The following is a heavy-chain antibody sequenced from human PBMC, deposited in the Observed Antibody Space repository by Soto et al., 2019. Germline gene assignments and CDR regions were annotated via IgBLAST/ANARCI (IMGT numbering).Heavy chain of an antibody. D-gene: IGHD3-9*01. CDR1: GGSISSGDYF. CDR3: ARGLVIRPYYYHGMDV. J-gene: IGHJ6*04. V-gene: IGHV4-30-4*01. CDR2: ISSIGST. Sequence: VQLQESGPGLVKPSQTLSLTCTVSGGSISSGDYFWSWIRQSPGQGLEWIGYISSIGSTYYNPSLKSRVSVSRATSKNQCSLKLSSVTTTDTAVYYCARGLVIRPYYYHGMDVLGKGTTVTVAA.